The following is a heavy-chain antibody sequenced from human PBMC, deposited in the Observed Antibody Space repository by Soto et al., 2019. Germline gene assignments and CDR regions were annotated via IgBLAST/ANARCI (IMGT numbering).Heavy chain of an antibody. CDR2: IIPFYNKG. CDR3: ARGYRERFFYAMDV. CDR1: GGTFSNYA. V-gene: IGHV1-69*06. D-gene: IGHD1-26*01. J-gene: IGHJ6*02. Sequence: QVQLVQSGVEVKNPGSSVKVSCKASGGTFSNYAFNWVRQAPGHGLEWMGGIIPFYNKGNYADNFLGRVTITADTSTTTAYMELSSLRSEDTAVYFCARGYRERFFYAMDVWGHGTPVIVSS.